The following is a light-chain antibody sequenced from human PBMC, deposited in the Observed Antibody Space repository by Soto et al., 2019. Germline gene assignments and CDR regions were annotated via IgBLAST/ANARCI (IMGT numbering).Light chain of an antibody. J-gene: IGLJ2*01. CDR2: EVS. CDR1: SSDVGGYNY. V-gene: IGLV2-14*01. Sequence: QSALTQPASVSGSPGQSITISCIGTSSDVGGYNYVSWYQHHPGKAPKLMIYEVSNRPSWVSSRFSGSKSGNTASLTISGLQAEDEADYYCSSYTRTSTVVFGGGTKLTVL. CDR3: SSYTRTSTVV.